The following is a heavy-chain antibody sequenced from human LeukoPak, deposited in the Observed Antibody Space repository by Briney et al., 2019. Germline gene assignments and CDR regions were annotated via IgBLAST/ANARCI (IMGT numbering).Heavy chain of an antibody. CDR2: ISGGGSTI. CDR3: ARSTVTNYFDY. D-gene: IGHD4-17*01. CDR1: GFTFSNYE. Sequence: PGGSLRLSCAASGFTFSNYEMNWVRQAPGKGLEWVSYISGGGSTIKYVDSVKGRFTISRDNAENSLYLQMNSLRVEDTAVYYCARSTVTNYFDYWGQGTLATVSS. V-gene: IGHV3-48*03. J-gene: IGHJ4*02.